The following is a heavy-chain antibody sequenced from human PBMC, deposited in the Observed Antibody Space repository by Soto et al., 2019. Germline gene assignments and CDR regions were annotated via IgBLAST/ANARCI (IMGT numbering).Heavy chain of an antibody. CDR1: RGSISSSSYY. D-gene: IGHD2-2*02. V-gene: IGHV4-39*01. CDR3: ARCNPVVVPAAIDMGMDV. CDR2: IYYSVST. Sequence: SETLSLTCTVSRGSISSSSYYWGWIPHPPGKGLEWIGSIYYSVSTYYNPSLKSRVTISVDTSKNQFSLKLSSVTAADTAVYYCARCNPVVVPAAIDMGMDVWGQGTTVT. J-gene: IGHJ6*02.